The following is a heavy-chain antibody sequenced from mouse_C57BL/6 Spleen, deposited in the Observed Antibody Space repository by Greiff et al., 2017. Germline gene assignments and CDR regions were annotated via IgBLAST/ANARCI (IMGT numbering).Heavy chain of an antibody. J-gene: IGHJ3*01. CDR3: ARCYYGSPAWFAY. CDR1: GYTFTGYW. D-gene: IGHD1-1*01. V-gene: IGHV1-9*01. Sequence: VQLQQSGAELMKPGASVKLSCKATGYTFTGYWIEWVKQRPGHGLEWIGEISPGSGSTNYNEKFKGKATFTADTSSNTAYMQLSSLTTEDSAIYYCARCYYGSPAWFAYWGQGTLVTVSA. CDR2: ISPGSGST.